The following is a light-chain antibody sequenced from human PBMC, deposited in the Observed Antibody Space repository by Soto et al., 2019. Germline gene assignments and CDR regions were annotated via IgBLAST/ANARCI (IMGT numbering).Light chain of an antibody. CDR3: QSYDSSLSGSV. CDR2: GNS. Sequence: QSVLTQPPSVSGAPGQRVTISCTGSSSNIGAGYVHWYQQLPGTAPKLLIYGNSNRPSGVPDRFSGSKSGTSASLAITGLQAEDEADYHCQSYDSSLSGSVFGGGTKVIVL. J-gene: IGLJ3*02. CDR1: SSNIGAGYV. V-gene: IGLV1-40*01.